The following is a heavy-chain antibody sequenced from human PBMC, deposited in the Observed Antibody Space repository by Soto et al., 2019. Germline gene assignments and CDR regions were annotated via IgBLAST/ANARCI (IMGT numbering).Heavy chain of an antibody. CDR3: ARVRHGDPPFYYYYYYMDV. J-gene: IGHJ6*03. CDR2: IYYSGST. Sequence: PSETLSLTCTVSGGSISSGGYYWSWIRQHPGKGLEWIGYIYYSGSTYYNPSLKSRVTISVDTSKNQFSLKLSSVTAADTAVYYCARVRHGDPPFYYYYYYMDVWGKGTTVTVSS. V-gene: IGHV4-31*03. CDR1: GGSISSGGYY. D-gene: IGHD4-17*01.